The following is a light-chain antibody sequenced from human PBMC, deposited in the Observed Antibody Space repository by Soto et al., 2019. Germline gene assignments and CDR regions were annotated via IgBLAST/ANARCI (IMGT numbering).Light chain of an antibody. CDR3: SSYAGSTTYVV. Sequence: QPVLTQPASVSGSPGQSITISCTGTSSDVGSYDLVSWYQHHPGKAPKVMIYEVSKRPSGLSNRFSASKSGNTASLTISGLQAEDEADYYCSSYAGSTTYVVFGGGTKLTVL. V-gene: IGLV2-23*02. J-gene: IGLJ2*01. CDR1: SSDVGSYDL. CDR2: EVS.